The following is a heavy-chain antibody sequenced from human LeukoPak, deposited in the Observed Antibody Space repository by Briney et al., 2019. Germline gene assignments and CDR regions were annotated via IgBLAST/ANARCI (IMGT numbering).Heavy chain of an antibody. Sequence: PGRSLRLSCAASGFTFSSYGMHWVRQAPGKGLGWVAVIWYGGSNKYYADSVKGRFTISRDNSKNTLYLQMNSLRAEDTAVYYCAKDSTGGIGAFDIWGQGTMVTVSS. CDR3: AKDSTGGIGAFDI. D-gene: IGHD1-26*01. CDR1: GFTFSSYG. CDR2: IWYGGSNK. V-gene: IGHV3-33*06. J-gene: IGHJ3*02.